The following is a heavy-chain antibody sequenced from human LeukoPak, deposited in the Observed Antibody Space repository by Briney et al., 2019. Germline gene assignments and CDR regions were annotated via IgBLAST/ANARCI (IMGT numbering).Heavy chain of an antibody. CDR3: TRLAYYFDN. CDR2: IKQDGSEK. J-gene: IGHJ4*02. CDR1: GFTFSSYW. Sequence: GGSLRLSCVASGFTFSSYWMSWVRQAPGKGLEWVANIKQDGSEKYYVDSAKGRFTISRDNAKNSIYLQMNSPRAEDTAVYYCTRLAYYFDNWGQGALVTVSS. V-gene: IGHV3-7*01. D-gene: IGHD3-3*02.